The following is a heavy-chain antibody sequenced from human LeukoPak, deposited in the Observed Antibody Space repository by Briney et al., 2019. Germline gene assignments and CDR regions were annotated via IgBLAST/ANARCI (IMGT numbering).Heavy chain of an antibody. D-gene: IGHD3-22*01. CDR1: GGSISSYY. V-gene: IGHV4-59*01. CDR2: IYYSGST. CDR3: ATTPRVYYYDSSGPWFDP. J-gene: IGHJ5*02. Sequence: SETLSLTCTVSGGSISSYYWSWIRQPPGKGLEWIGYIYYSGSTNYNPSLRSRVTISVDTSKNQFSLKLSSVTAADTAVYYCATTPRVYYYDSSGPWFDPWGQGTLVTVSP.